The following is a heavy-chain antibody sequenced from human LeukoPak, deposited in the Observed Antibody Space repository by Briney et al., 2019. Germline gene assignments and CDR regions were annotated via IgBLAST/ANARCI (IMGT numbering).Heavy chain of an antibody. CDR1: GFTFSDYY. V-gene: IGHV3-11*06. CDR3: ASGGRYCSSTSCFDY. J-gene: IGHJ4*02. CDR2: ISSSSSYT. Sequence: GGSLRLSCAASGFTFSDYYMSWTRQAPGKGLEWVSYISSSSSYTNYADSVKGRFTISRDNAKHSLYLQMNSLRAEDTAVYYCASGGRYCSSTSCFDYWGQGTLVTVSS. D-gene: IGHD2-2*01.